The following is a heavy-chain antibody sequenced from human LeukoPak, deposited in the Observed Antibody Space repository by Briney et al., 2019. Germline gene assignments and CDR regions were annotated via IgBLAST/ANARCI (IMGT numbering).Heavy chain of an antibody. D-gene: IGHD6-19*01. Sequence: SETLSLTCTVSGGSISSYYWSWIRQPPGEGLEWIGYIYYSGSTNYNPSLKSRVTISVDTSKNQFSLKLSSVTAADTAVYYCAREGSSGWYSHGNRFDPWGQGTLVTVSS. CDR1: GGSISSYY. J-gene: IGHJ5*02. CDR3: AREGSSGWYSHGNRFDP. V-gene: IGHV4-59*01. CDR2: IYYSGST.